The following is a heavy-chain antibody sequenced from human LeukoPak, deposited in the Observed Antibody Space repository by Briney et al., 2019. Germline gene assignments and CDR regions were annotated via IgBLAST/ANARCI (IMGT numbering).Heavy chain of an antibody. J-gene: IGHJ3*02. V-gene: IGHV3-23*01. CDR2: ISGSGGST. Sequence: PGGSLRLSCAASGFTFSSYGMSWVRQAPGKGLEWVSAISGSGGSTYYAGSVKGRFTISRDNSKNTLYLQMNSLRAEDTAVYYCAKDWSDAFDIWGRGTMVTVSS. CDR3: AKDWSDAFDI. CDR1: GFTFSSYG.